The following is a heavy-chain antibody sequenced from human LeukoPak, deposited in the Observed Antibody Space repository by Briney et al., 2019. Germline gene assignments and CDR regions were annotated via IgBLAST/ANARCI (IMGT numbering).Heavy chain of an antibody. V-gene: IGHV4-4*07. Sequence: PSETLSLTCTASGGSISSYYRSWIRQPAGKGLEWIGRIYNSGNTNYNPSLKSRVTMSVDTSRNQFSLRLSSVTAADTAVYYCARFSCSGGTCSPEDYWGQGTLVTVSS. CDR2: IYNSGNT. CDR3: ARFSCSGGTCSPEDY. J-gene: IGHJ4*02. CDR1: GGSISSYY. D-gene: IGHD2-15*01.